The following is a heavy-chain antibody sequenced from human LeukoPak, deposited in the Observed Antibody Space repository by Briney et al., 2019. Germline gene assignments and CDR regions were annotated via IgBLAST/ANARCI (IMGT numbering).Heavy chain of an antibody. V-gene: IGHV4-30-4*01. D-gene: IGHD3-22*01. CDR3: ASSPPNYYDSSGYFYYFDY. CDR2: IYYSGST. Sequence: SETLSLTCTVPGGSISSGDYYWSWIRQPPGKGLEWIGYIYYSGSTYYNPSLKSRVTISVDTSKNQFSLKLSSVTAADTAVYYCASSPPNYYDSSGYFYYFDYWGQGTLVTVSS. CDR1: GGSISSGDYY. J-gene: IGHJ4*02.